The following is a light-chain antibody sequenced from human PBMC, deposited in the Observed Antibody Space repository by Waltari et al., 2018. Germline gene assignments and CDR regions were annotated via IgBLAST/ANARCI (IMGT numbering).Light chain of an antibody. CDR2: EVS. CDR3: SSYAGNHVV. CDR1: SSDVGVYNF. J-gene: IGLJ2*01. Sequence: QSALTQPPSASGSPGQSVTISCTGTSSDVGVYNFVSWYQQHPGKAPKLMIYEVSKRPSGVPDRFSGSKSGNTASLTVSGLQPEDEADYYCSSYAGNHVVFGGGTKLTVL. V-gene: IGLV2-8*01.